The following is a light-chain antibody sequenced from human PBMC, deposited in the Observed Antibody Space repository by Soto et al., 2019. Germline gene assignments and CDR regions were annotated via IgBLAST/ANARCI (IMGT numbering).Light chain of an antibody. V-gene: IGLV4-69*01. CDR2: LNSDGSL. Sequence: QLVLTQSPSASASLGASVKLTCTLSSGHSSYAIAWHQQQPEKGPRYLMKLNSDGSLSKGDGIPDRFSGSSSGAERYLTISSLQSEDEADYYCQTWGTGPVVFGGGTKLTVL. CDR1: SGHSSYA. CDR3: QTWGTGPVV. J-gene: IGLJ2*01.